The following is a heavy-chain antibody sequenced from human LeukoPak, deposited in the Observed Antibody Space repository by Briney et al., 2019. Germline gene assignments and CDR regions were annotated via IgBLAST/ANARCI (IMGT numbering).Heavy chain of an antibody. V-gene: IGHV3-48*04. CDR2: IGISSGNT. CDR1: GFPFSDYS. Sequence: QSGGSLRLSCTASGFPFSDYSMNWVRQAPGKGLEWISYIGISSGNTKYADSVKGRFTISADNARNSLYLQMNSLRVEDTAVYYGARDHNYAFDNWGQGTLVSVSS. D-gene: IGHD1-1*01. J-gene: IGHJ4*02. CDR3: ARDHNYAFDN.